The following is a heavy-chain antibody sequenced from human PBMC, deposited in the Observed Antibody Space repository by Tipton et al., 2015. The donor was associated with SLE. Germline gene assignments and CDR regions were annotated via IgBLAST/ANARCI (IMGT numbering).Heavy chain of an antibody. Sequence: QSGAEVKKPGASVKVSCKASGGTFSSYAISWVRQAPGQGLEWMGWMNPNSGNTGYAQKFQGRVTITRNTSISTAYMELSSLRSEDTAVYYCARVRGGPDAFDIWGQGTMVTVSS. CDR2: MNPNSGNT. D-gene: IGHD2-15*01. CDR3: ARVRGGPDAFDI. CDR1: GGTFSSYA. V-gene: IGHV1-8*03. J-gene: IGHJ3*02.